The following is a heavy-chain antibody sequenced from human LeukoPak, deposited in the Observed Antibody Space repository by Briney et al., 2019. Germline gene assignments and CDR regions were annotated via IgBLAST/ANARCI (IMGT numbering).Heavy chain of an antibody. CDR2: ISAYNGDT. V-gene: IGHV1-18*01. J-gene: IGHJ4*02. CDR1: GYTFTRHG. Sequence: ASVKVSCKASGYTFTRHGVSWVRQAPGQGLEWMGWISAYNGDTKYAQNFQGRVTITTDTSTTTAYMELRSLRSDDTAVYYCARDPPNTSGNFPYFDYWGQGTLVTVSS. CDR3: ARDPPNTSGNFPYFDY. D-gene: IGHD3-22*01.